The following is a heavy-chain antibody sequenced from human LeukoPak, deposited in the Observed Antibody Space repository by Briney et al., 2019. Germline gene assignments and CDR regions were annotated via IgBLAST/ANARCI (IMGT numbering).Heavy chain of an antibody. Sequence: ASVTVSCKASGYTFTGYYIHWVRQAPGQGLEWMGWINPNSGGTNYAQRFQGRVTMTSDTSISTAYMDLSRLTSDDTAVYYCARALYPDYYYYYMDVWGNGTTVTVSS. CDR2: INPNSGGT. V-gene: IGHV1-2*02. D-gene: IGHD5/OR15-5a*01. J-gene: IGHJ6*03. CDR1: GYTFTGYY. CDR3: ARALYPDYYYYYMDV.